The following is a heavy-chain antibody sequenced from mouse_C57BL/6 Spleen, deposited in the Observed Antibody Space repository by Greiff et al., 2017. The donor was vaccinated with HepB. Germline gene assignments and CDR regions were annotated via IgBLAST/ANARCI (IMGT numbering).Heavy chain of an antibody. J-gene: IGHJ1*03. V-gene: IGHV1-81*01. D-gene: IGHD2-3*01. CDR1: GYTFTSYG. CDR3: ARCLSSYWYFDV. Sequence: QVQLQQSGAELARPGASVKLSCKASGYTFTSYGISWVKQRTGQGLEWIGEIYPRSGNTYYNEKFKGKATLTADKSSSTAYMELRSLTSEDSAVYFCARCLSSYWYFDVWGTGTTVTVSS. CDR2: IYPRSGNT.